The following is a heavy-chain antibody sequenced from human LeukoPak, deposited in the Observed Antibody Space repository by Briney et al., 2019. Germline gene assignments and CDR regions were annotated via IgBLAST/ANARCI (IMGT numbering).Heavy chain of an antibody. V-gene: IGHV3-11*04. CDR2: FSSSGSTI. Sequence: PGGSLRLSCAASGFTFSDYYMSWIRQAPGKGLEWVSYFSSSGSTIYYTDSVKGRFTISRDNAKNSLYLQMNSLRVDDTAVYYCAREVVGSTLDYWGQGTLVTVSS. J-gene: IGHJ4*02. CDR3: AREVVGSTLDY. D-gene: IGHD2-15*01. CDR1: GFTFSDYY.